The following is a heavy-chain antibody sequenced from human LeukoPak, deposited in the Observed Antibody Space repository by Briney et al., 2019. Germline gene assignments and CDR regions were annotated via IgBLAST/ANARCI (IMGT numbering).Heavy chain of an antibody. J-gene: IGHJ4*02. Sequence: PSVTLSLTCTVSGGSISSYYWSWIRQPPGKGLEWIGYIYYSGSTNYNPSLKSRVTISVDTSKNQFSLKLSSVTAADTAVYYCAREVEQWLDNWGQGTLVTVSS. D-gene: IGHD6-19*01. CDR1: GGSISSYY. CDR2: IYYSGST. V-gene: IGHV4-59*01. CDR3: AREVEQWLDN.